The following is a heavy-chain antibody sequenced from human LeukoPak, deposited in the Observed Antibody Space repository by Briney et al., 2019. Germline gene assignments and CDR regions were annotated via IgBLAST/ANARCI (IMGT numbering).Heavy chain of an antibody. V-gene: IGHV4-4*07. Sequence: SETLSLTCSVSGGSIGCYYWTWMRQPAGRGLEWIGRVYSSGTFYSNPSLESRVTISLDAPNNPFSLKLTSVTAADTAVYYCARGTEMTKIVGHYSFDQWGRGTLVSVSS. CDR2: VYSSGTF. CDR1: GGSIGCYY. J-gene: IGHJ5*02. CDR3: ARGTEMTKIVGHYSFDQ. D-gene: IGHD5-24*01.